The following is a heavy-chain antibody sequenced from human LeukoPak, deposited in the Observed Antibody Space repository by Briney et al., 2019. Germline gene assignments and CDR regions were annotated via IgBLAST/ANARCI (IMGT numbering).Heavy chain of an antibody. CDR1: GFTFSSYG. D-gene: IGHD3-10*01. CDR2: ISYDGSNK. Sequence: GALRLSCAASGFTFSSYGMHWVRQAPGKGLEWVAVISYDGSNKYYADSVKGRFTISRDNSKNTLYLQMNSLRAEDTAVYYCAKDAEWFGELFNYYYMDVWGKGTTVTVSS. J-gene: IGHJ6*03. CDR3: AKDAEWFGELFNYYYMDV. V-gene: IGHV3-30*18.